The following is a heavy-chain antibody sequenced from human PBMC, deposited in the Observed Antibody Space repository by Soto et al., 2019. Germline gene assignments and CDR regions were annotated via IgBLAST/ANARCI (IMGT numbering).Heavy chain of an antibody. CDR1: GFTFSSYG. J-gene: IGHJ4*02. V-gene: IGHV3-33*01. D-gene: IGHD3-22*01. CDR2: IWCDGSNK. Sequence: QVQLVESGGGVVQPGRSLRLSCAASGFTFSSYGMHWVRQAPGKGLEWVAVIWCDGSNKYYADSVKGRFTISRDNSKNTLYLQMNSLRAEDTAVYYCARPVTYYYDSSGYYAPYFDYWGQGTLVTVSS. CDR3: ARPVTYYYDSSGYYAPYFDY.